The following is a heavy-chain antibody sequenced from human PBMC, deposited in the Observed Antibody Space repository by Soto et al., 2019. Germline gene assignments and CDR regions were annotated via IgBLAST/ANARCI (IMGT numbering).Heavy chain of an antibody. CDR2: IYYSGST. D-gene: IGHD3-10*01. Sequence: SETLSLTCTVSGGSISSYYWSWIRQPPGKGLEWIGYIYYSGSTNYNPSLKSRVTISVDTSKNQFSLKLSSVTAADTAVYYCASFKGSGSYSFDHWGQGTLVTVSS. J-gene: IGHJ4*02. CDR3: ASFKGSGSYSFDH. CDR1: GGSISSYY. V-gene: IGHV4-59*01.